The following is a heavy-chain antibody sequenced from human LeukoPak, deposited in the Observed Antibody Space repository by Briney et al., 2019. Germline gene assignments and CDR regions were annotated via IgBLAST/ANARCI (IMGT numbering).Heavy chain of an antibody. CDR3: ARGGAYCSSTSCYEFDY. CDR1: GFTLSSYA. J-gene: IGHJ4*02. D-gene: IGHD2-2*01. Sequence: PGRSLRLSCAASGFTLSSYAMHWVRQAPGKGLEWVAVISYDGSNKYYADSVKGRFTISRDNSKNTLYLQMNSLRAEDTAVYYCARGGAYCSSTSCYEFDYWGQGTLVTVSS. CDR2: ISYDGSNK. V-gene: IGHV3-30*04.